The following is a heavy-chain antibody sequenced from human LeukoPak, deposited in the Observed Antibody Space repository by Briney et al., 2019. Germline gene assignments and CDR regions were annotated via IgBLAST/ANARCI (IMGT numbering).Heavy chain of an antibody. J-gene: IGHJ4*02. D-gene: IGHD5-12*01. Sequence: PGGSLRLSCAASGFTFSSCAMSWVRQAPGKGLEWVSAISGSGGSTYYADSVKGRFTISRDNSKNTLYLQMNSLRAEDTAVYYCAKGSSGYDFYYFDYWGQGTLVTVSS. CDR1: GFTFSSCA. V-gene: IGHV3-23*01. CDR2: ISGSGGST. CDR3: AKGSSGYDFYYFDY.